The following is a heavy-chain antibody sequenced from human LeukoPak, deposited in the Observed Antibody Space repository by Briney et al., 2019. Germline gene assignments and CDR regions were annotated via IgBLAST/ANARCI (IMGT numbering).Heavy chain of an antibody. Sequence: PGGSLRLSCAASGFTFSTYGMHWVSQAQDKGLEWVAFIYDDRKNKYYADSVKGRFTISRDNSKNKLFLQRNSLRAEDTAVYYCAKPVEPDSQTRLDPWGQGTLVTVSS. J-gene: IGHJ5*02. CDR1: GFTFSTYG. CDR3: AKPVEPDSQTRLDP. D-gene: IGHD1-14*01. CDR2: IYDDRKNK. V-gene: IGHV3-30*02.